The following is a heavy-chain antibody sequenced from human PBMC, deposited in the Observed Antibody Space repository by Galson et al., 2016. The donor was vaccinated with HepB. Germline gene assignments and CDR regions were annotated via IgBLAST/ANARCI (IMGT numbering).Heavy chain of an antibody. J-gene: IGHJ3*02. CDR3: ARGVRWLQSGFAFDR. CDR1: GFTFSTYA. D-gene: IGHD5-24*01. Sequence: SLRLSCAVSGFTFSTYALSWVRQDPGMGLEWVSGISISGDSTYYVDSVKGRFTISRDNSKNMLYLQMKSLRAEDTAVYFCARGVRWLQSGFAFDRWGQGTKVTVSS. CDR2: ISISGDST. V-gene: IGHV3-23*01.